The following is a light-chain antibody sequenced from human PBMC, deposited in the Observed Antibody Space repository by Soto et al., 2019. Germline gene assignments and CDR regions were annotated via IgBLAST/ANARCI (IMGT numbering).Light chain of an antibody. J-gene: IGKJ2*01. CDR3: PHYEA. CDR1: QSVASSY. Sequence: EIVLTQSPGTLSLSPGESATLSCRASQSVASSYFAWYQQKPGQAPRLLIYGAASRATGIPDRFSGSGSGTDFTLTISRLEAEYFAVYYCPHYEAFGQGTKVEIK. V-gene: IGKV3-20*01. CDR2: GAA.